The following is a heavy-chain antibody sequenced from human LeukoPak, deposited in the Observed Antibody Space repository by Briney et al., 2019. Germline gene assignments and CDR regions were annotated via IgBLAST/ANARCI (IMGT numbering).Heavy chain of an antibody. CDR3: ARPFYDSSGYVGGFDY. CDR2: IYPGDSDT. V-gene: IGHV5-51*01. Sequence: GESLKSSCKGSGYSFTSYWIGWVRQMPGKGLEWMGIIYPGDSDTRYSPSFQGQVTISADKSISTAYLQWSSLKASDTAMYYCARPFYDSSGYVGGFDYWGQGTLVTVSS. D-gene: IGHD3-22*01. CDR1: GYSFTSYW. J-gene: IGHJ4*02.